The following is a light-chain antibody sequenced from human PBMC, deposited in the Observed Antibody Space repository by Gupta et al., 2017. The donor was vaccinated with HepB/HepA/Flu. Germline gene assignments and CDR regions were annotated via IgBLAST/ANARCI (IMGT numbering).Light chain of an antibody. CDR2: TNN. CDR1: SSNIGTNN. J-gene: IGLJ2*01. V-gene: IGLV1-44*01. CDR3: VALDDILNGVV. Sequence: SVLPQPPTASGTPGQRVTISCSGSSSNIGTNNVYWYQKPPGTSPKLLIFTNNQRPSVVPDRFSASKYGTSASLAISGLQAEDEADYYCVALDDILNGVVFGGGTKLTVL.